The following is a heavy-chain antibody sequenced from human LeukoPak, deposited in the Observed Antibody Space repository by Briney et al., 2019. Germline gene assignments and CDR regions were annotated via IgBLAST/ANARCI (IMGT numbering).Heavy chain of an antibody. CDR2: IYSGGST. Sequence: GGSLRLSCAASGFTVSSNYMSWVRQAPGKGLEWVSVIYSGGSTYYADSVKGRFTISRDNSKNTLYLQMNSLRAEDTAVYYCGRDLRDSSGYSDYWGQGTLVTVSS. V-gene: IGHV3-66*02. CDR1: GFTVSSNY. CDR3: GRDLRDSSGYSDY. J-gene: IGHJ4*02. D-gene: IGHD3-22*01.